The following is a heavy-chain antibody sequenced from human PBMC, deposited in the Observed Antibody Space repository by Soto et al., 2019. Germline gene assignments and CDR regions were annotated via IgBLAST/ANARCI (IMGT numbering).Heavy chain of an antibody. CDR2: IYYSGST. CDR3: AREVEGVFDYHIDY. CDR1: GGSISSGGYY. J-gene: IGHJ4*02. Sequence: SETLSLTCTVSGGSISSGGYYWSWIRQHPGKGLEWIGYIYYSGSTYYNPSLKSRVTISVDTSKNQFSLKLSSVTAADTAVYYCAREVEGVFDYHIDYWGQGTLVTVSS. D-gene: IGHD3-3*01. V-gene: IGHV4-31*02.